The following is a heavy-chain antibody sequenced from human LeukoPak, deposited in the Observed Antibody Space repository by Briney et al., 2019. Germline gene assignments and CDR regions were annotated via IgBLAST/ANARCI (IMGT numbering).Heavy chain of an antibody. J-gene: IGHJ3*02. CDR2: VHDSGRT. Sequence: PSETLSLTCAVSGASTTNNNWWSWVRQSPGRGPEWIGEVHDSGRTSSNPSLRTRVTISLDNSKKQLSLNLSSVTAADTAVYYCVRARETYHTVFDIWGQGIMVTVSS. D-gene: IGHD2-21*01. CDR1: GASTTNNNW. V-gene: IGHV4-4*02. CDR3: VRARETYHTVFDI.